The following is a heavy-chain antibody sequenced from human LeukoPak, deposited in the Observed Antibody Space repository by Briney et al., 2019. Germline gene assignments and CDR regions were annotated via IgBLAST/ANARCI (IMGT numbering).Heavy chain of an antibody. CDR3: AKVSAKTYGVVIPPDAFDI. V-gene: IGHV3-30*02. J-gene: IGHJ3*02. Sequence: GSLRLSCAASGFTFSSYGMHWVRQAPGKGLEWVAFIRYDGSNKYYADSVKGRFTISRDNSKNTLYLQMNSLRAEDTAVYYCAKVSAKTYGVVIPPDAFDIWGQGTMVTVSS. D-gene: IGHD3-3*01. CDR1: GFTFSSYG. CDR2: IRYDGSNK.